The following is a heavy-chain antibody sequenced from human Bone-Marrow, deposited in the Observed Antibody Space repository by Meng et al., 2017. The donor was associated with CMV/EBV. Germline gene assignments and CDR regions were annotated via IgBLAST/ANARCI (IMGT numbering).Heavy chain of an antibody. Sequence: ASVKVSCKASGYTFTSHDINWVRQATGQGLEWMGWMNPNSGNTGYAQKFQGRVTMTRNTSISTAYMELSSLRSEDTAVYYCARGLVRRRNWFDPWGQGTLVTVSS. J-gene: IGHJ5*02. CDR3: ARGLVRRRNWFDP. CDR2: MNPNSGNT. D-gene: IGHD6-6*01. CDR1: GYTFTSHD. V-gene: IGHV1-8*01.